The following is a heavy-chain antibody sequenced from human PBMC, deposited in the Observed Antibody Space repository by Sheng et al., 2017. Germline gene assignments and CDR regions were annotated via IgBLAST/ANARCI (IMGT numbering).Heavy chain of an antibody. D-gene: IGHD3-3*01. V-gene: IGHV4-39*07. CDR3: ATYLGVVIILDAFDI. J-gene: IGHJ3*02. Sequence: QLQLQESGPGLVKPSETLSLTCTVSGGSISSSSYYWGWIRQPPGKGLEWIGSIYYSGSTYYNPSLKSRVTISVDTSKNQFSLKLSSVTAADTAVYYCATYLGVVIILDAFDIWGQGQWSRLF. CDR1: GGSISSSSYY. CDR2: IYYSGST.